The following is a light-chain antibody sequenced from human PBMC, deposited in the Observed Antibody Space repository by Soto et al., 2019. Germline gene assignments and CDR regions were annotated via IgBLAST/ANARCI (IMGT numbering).Light chain of an antibody. CDR3: QQRIT. V-gene: IGKV3-11*01. Sequence: EIVLTQSPATLSFSQVERATLSCRASQSVSSYLAWYQQKPGQAPRLLIYDASNRATGIPARFSGSGSGTDFTLTISSLEPEDFAVYYCQQRITFGQGTRLEIK. CDR1: QSVSSY. CDR2: DAS. J-gene: IGKJ5*01.